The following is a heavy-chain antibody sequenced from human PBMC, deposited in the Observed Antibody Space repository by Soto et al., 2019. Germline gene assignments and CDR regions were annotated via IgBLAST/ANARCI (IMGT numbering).Heavy chain of an antibody. CDR1: GYSFDSYW. Sequence: EVQLVQSGAEVKKPGESLRISCKGSGYSFDSYWIMWVRQMPGKGLEWVGRIDPSDSITKYSPSFQGHVSISVDKSISTAYLQWSRLKASDTAIYYWARLSGDHSFWGQGTLVTVSS. CDR2: IDPSDSIT. J-gene: IGHJ4*02. CDR3: ARLSGDHSF. V-gene: IGHV5-10-1*03. D-gene: IGHD4-17*01.